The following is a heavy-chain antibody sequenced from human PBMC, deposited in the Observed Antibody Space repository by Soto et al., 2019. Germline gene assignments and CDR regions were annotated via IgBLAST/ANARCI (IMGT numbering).Heavy chain of an antibody. CDR3: AREVKTTGTIYYYYYGMDV. J-gene: IGHJ6*02. CDR2: INPNSGGT. D-gene: IGHD1-1*01. V-gene: IGHV1-2*04. Sequence: ASLKVSCKASGYTFTGYYMHWVRQAPGQGLEWMGWINPNSGGTNYAQKFQGWVTMTRDTSISTAYMELSRLRSDDTAVYYCAREVKTTGTIYYYYYGMDVWGQGTTVTVSS. CDR1: GYTFTGYY.